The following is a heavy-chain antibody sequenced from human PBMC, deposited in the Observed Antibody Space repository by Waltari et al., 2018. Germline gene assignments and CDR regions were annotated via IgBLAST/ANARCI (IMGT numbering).Heavy chain of an antibody. CDR1: GVSITSNRHY. J-gene: IGHJ3*01. CDR3: ATYIGASVGTAAFDV. D-gene: IGHD1-1*01. V-gene: IGHV4-39*01. Sequence: QLQLQESGPGLVKPSETLSLTGSVSGVSITSNRHYWGWIRQPPGQGLEWIGTMSYTGATYSSPSLESRVTVSRDTSKNQLSLKLVSVTAADTAVYYCATYIGASVGTAAFDVWDQGTMVAVSS. CDR2: MSYTGAT.